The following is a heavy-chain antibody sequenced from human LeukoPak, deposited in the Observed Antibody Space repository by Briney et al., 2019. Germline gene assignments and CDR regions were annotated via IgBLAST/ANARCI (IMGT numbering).Heavy chain of an antibody. J-gene: IGHJ4*02. Sequence: GGSLRLSCAASGFTFDDYAMHWVRQAPGKGLEWVSLISWDGGSTYYADSVKGRFTISRDNSKNSLYLQMNSLRAEDTALYYCAKDIRSGIAAAGTPVFAYWGQGTLVTVSS. CDR3: AKDIRSGIAAAGTPVFAY. CDR2: ISWDGGST. CDR1: GFTFDDYA. D-gene: IGHD6-13*01. V-gene: IGHV3-43D*03.